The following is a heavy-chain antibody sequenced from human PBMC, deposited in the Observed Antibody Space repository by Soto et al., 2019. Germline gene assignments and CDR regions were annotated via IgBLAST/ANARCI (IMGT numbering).Heavy chain of an antibody. V-gene: IGHV4-61*01. CDR2: FYDSGST. Sequence: SETLSLTCTVSGGSVSSGSFYWSWIRRPPGKGLEWIGYFYDSGSTNYNPSLRSRVTMSVDTSKNQFSLKLSSVTAADTAVYYCAASAPPATNYYYAMDVWGQGTTVTVS. D-gene: IGHD5-12*01. J-gene: IGHJ6*02. CDR1: GGSVSSGSFY. CDR3: AASAPPATNYYYAMDV.